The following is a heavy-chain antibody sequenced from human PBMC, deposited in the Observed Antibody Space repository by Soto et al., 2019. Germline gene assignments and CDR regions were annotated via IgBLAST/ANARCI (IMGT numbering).Heavy chain of an antibody. J-gene: IGHJ4*02. CDR3: AKGSHIAARPFFFDY. CDR2: VSGGAAT. V-gene: IGHV3-23*01. Sequence: DVQLLESGGGLVQPGGSLRLSCAASGLNFKSYAMNWVRQTPGKGLEWVATVSGGAATTYADSVRGRFTISRDKSGNTVSLQTNSLRAEDSAVYYCAKGSHIAARPFFFDYWGRGTLVSVSS. CDR1: GLNFKSYA. D-gene: IGHD6-6*01.